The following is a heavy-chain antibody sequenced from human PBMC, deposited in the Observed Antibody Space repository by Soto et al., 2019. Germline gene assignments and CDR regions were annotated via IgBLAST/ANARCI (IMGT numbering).Heavy chain of an antibody. D-gene: IGHD4-17*01. CDR3: ARCDYGYGLYV. CDR2: IYNSGRT. V-gene: IGHV4-39*01. J-gene: IGHJ6*02. CDR1: GGSISSSFHY. Sequence: QLQLQESGPGLVKPSETLSLTCTVSGGSISSSFHYWGWIRQPPGKGLEWIGSIYNSGRTYYNPSIKGRVTMPVDTSRNQFALKLTSVTAADTALDYGARCDYGYGLYVWGQGTTVTVSS.